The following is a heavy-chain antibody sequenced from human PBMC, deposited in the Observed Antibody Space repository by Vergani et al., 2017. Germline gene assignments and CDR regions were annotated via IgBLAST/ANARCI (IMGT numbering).Heavy chain of an antibody. D-gene: IGHD5-24*01. J-gene: IGHJ6*02. CDR1: GGTFSSYA. CDR3: AGDGAEMATITDYYYGMDV. V-gene: IGHV1-69*01. CDR2: IIPIFGTA. Sequence: QVQLVQSGAEVKKPGSSVKVSCKASGGTFSSYAISWVRQAPGQGLEWMGGIIPIFGTANYAQKFQGRVTITADESTSTAYMELSSLRSEDTAVYYCAGDGAEMATITDYYYGMDVWGQGTTVTVSS.